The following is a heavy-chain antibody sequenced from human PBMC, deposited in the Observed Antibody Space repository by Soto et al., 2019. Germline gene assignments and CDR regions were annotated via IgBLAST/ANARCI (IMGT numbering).Heavy chain of an antibody. D-gene: IGHD5-12*01. J-gene: IGHJ1*01. V-gene: IGHV4-31*03. CDR3: ARDRGDGSLGFQH. CDR2: IYYSGST. Sequence: QVQLQESGPGLVKPSQTLSLTCTVSGGSISSGGYYWSWIRQHPGKGVEWIGYIYYSGSTYYNPSLKSRVTIAVDTSKNQFSLKLSSVTAADTAVYYCARDRGDGSLGFQHWGQGTLVTVSS. CDR1: GGSISSGGYY.